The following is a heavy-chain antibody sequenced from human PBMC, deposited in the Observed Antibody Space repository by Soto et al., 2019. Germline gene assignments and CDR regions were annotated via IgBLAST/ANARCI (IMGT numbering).Heavy chain of an antibody. CDR2: IDWDNDK. CDR1: GFSLSTRAVC. J-gene: IGHJ4*02. V-gene: IGHV2-70*11. CDR3: ARISSYSYFDP. D-gene: IGHD2-21*01. Sequence: SGPTLVNPTQTLTLTCTFSGFSLSTRAVCVSWIRQPPGKALEWLARIDWDNDKYYSASLKTRLTISKDTSKNQVVLTLTNMDPVDTATYYCARISSYSYFDPWGQGTLVTVSS.